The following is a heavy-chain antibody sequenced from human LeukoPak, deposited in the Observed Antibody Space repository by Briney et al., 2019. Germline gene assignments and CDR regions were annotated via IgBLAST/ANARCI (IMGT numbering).Heavy chain of an antibody. Sequence: SGGSLRLSCAASGFTFSSYGMHWVRQAPGKGLEWVAVISYDGSNKYYADSVKGRFTISRDNSKNTLYLQMNSLRAEDTAVYYCAKPYCSGGSCPWYLDLWGRGTLVTVSS. J-gene: IGHJ2*01. V-gene: IGHV3-30*18. CDR1: GFTFSSYG. CDR2: ISYDGSNK. CDR3: AKPYCSGGSCPWYLDL. D-gene: IGHD2-15*01.